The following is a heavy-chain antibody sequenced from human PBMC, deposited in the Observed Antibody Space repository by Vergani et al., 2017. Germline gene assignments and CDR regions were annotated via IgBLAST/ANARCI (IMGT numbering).Heavy chain of an antibody. Sequence: EVQLLQSEGAVVQPGGSLRLSCVASGFTFSSHAMRWVRQGHGQGLEWVSSMKNTGDSTHYADSVKDRFTISRDNSKNTLYLQMNSLRVEDTAVYYCGRGSDNYNWGQGTLVTVSS. CDR3: GRGSDNYN. V-gene: IGHV3-23*01. J-gene: IGHJ4*02. CDR1: GFTFSSHA. CDR2: MKNTGDST. D-gene: IGHD5-24*01.